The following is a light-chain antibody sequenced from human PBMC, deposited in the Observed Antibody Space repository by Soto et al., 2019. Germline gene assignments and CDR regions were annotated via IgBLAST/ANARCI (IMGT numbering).Light chain of an antibody. V-gene: IGLV2-11*01. Sequence: QSALTQPRSVSGSPGQSVTIFCTGTSSDVGGYTYVSWYQQHPGKAPKLIIYDVTERPSGVPARFSGSKSGNTASLTISGLQAEDEADYYCCSYAGSYTYVFGTGTKLTVL. CDR1: SSDVGGYTY. CDR3: CSYAGSYTYV. CDR2: DVT. J-gene: IGLJ1*01.